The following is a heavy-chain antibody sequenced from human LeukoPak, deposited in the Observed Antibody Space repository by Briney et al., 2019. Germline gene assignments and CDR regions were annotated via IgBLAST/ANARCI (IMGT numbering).Heavy chain of an antibody. V-gene: IGHV1-8*01. CDR1: GYTFTNLD. CDR3: ARGPPNWGYDY. CDR2: MSPNSGDT. Sequence: ASVKVSCKTSGYTFTNLDINWLRQAPGQGLEWMGWMSPNSGDTGYAQKFQGRVSMTRDTSISTAYMELSSLRSEDTAVYYCARGPPNWGYDYWGPGTLVTVSS. J-gene: IGHJ4*02. D-gene: IGHD7-27*01.